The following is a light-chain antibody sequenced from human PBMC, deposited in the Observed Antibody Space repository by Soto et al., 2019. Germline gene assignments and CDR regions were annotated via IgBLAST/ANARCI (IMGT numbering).Light chain of an antibody. CDR3: CSYTGSYSVV. CDR2: DVT. CDR1: SSDVGGYNY. J-gene: IGLJ2*01. Sequence: QSAPTQPRSVSGSPGQSVTISCTGTSSDVGGYNYVFWYKQHPGKAPKLIIYDVTQRPSGVPDRFSGSKSGNTASLTISGLQADDEADYYCCSYTGSYSVVFGGGTKLTVL. V-gene: IGLV2-11*01.